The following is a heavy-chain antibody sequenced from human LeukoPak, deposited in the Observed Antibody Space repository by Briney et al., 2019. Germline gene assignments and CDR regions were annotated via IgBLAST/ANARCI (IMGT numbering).Heavy chain of an antibody. CDR2: IHYSGSS. V-gene: IGHV4-59*08. D-gene: IGHD2-15*01. Sequence: PSETLSLTCSVSGDSISSFYWNWIRQSPGRGLEWIGNIHYSGSSIYNPSLRSRVTMSIDTSKKQFFLKLGSVTAADTAVYYCVLAPNSNWLHFWGQPTLVTVSS. J-gene: IGHJ4*02. CDR1: GDSISSFY. CDR3: VLAPNSNWLHF.